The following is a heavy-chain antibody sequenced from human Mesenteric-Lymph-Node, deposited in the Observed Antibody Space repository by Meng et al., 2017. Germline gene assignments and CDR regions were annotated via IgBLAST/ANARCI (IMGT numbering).Heavy chain of an antibody. CDR2: ISNSSSYI. CDR1: GFTFSSYS. J-gene: IGHJ4*02. Sequence: GESLKISCAASGFTFSSYSMNWVRQAPGKGLEWVSSISNSSSYIYYADSVKGRFTISRDNAKNSLYPQMNSLRAEDTAVYYCARDSDMGIAVAPVDYWGQGTLVTVSS. D-gene: IGHD6-19*01. CDR3: ARDSDMGIAVAPVDY. V-gene: IGHV3-21*01.